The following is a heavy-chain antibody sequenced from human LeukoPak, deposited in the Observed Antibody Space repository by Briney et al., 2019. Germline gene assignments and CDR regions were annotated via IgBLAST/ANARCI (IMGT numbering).Heavy chain of an antibody. CDR3: ARDPYGSGRY. D-gene: IGHD3-10*01. Sequence: SGGSLRLSCAASGFTLSNYWMHWVRQAPGKGLVWVSRINGDGSSTSYADSVKGRFTISRDNAKNTLYLQMDSLRAEDTAVYYCARDPYGSGRYWGQGTRVTVSS. CDR2: INGDGSST. CDR1: GFTLSNYW. J-gene: IGHJ4*02. V-gene: IGHV3-74*01.